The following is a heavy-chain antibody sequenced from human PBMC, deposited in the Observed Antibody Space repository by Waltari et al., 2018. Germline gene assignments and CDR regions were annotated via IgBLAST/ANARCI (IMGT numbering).Heavy chain of an antibody. D-gene: IGHD2-2*03. Sequence: QVQLQESGPGLVKPSETLSLTCDVSGYSINSGYYWGWIRQSPGKGLEWIATIYHAGGTLYTPSLKSRVTISMDTSKNQFSLKLNSVTAADTAVYFCSRQVLGYCTSAACRRLESWGQGTLVTVSS. J-gene: IGHJ4*02. CDR2: IYHAGGT. V-gene: IGHV4-38-2*01. CDR1: GYSINSGYY. CDR3: SRQVLGYCTSAACRRLES.